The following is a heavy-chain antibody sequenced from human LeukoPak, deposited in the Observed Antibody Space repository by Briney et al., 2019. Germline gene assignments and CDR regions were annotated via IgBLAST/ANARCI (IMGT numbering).Heavy chain of an antibody. CDR1: GFTFDDYA. Sequence: GGSLRLSCAASGFTFDDYAMHWVRQAPGKGLEWVSGISWNSGSIGYADSVKGRFTISRDNAKNSLYLQMNSLRAEDTALYYCAKGVGEAVAALFDYWGQGTLVTVSS. CDR3: AKGVGEAVAALFDY. CDR2: ISWNSGSI. D-gene: IGHD6-19*01. J-gene: IGHJ4*02. V-gene: IGHV3-9*01.